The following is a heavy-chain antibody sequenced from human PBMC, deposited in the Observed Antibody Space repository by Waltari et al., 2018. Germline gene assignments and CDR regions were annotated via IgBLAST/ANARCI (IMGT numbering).Heavy chain of an antibody. Sequence: EVQLLESGGGLVQPGGSLRLSCAASGFTFSSYAMSWVRQAPGKGLWWVLAIIGMCGTTSYADSVKGRFTISRDNSKTTLYLQMNSLRAEDTAVYYCARNLVAGDAFDIWGQGTMVTVSS. J-gene: IGHJ3*02. CDR2: IIGMCGTT. CDR1: GFTFSSYA. V-gene: IGHV3-23*01. CDR3: ARNLVAGDAFDI. D-gene: IGHD2-15*01.